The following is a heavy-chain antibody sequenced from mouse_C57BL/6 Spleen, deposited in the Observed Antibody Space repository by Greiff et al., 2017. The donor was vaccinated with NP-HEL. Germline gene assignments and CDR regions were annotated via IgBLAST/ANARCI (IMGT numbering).Heavy chain of an antibody. Sequence: VQLQQPGAELVRPGSSVKLSCKASGYTFTSYWMHWVKQRPIQGLEWIGNIDPSDSETHYNQKFKDKATLTVDKSSSTAYMQLSSLTSEDSAVYYCARQSRSAMDYWGQGTSVTVSS. J-gene: IGHJ4*01. V-gene: IGHV1-52*01. CDR3: ARQSRSAMDY. CDR2: IDPSDSET. CDR1: GYTFTSYW.